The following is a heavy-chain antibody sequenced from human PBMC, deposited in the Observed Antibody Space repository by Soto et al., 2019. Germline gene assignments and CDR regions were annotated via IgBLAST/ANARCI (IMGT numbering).Heavy chain of an antibody. Sequence: GGSLRLSCAASGFIFTNYAMSWVRQAPGKGLEWVSGISGSGSSTYYADSVKGRFTISRDNSKNTLYLQMNSLRAEDTAIYYCAKCRFYGSGSCYFDYWGQGTLVTVSS. D-gene: IGHD3-10*01. V-gene: IGHV3-23*01. CDR1: GFIFTNYA. J-gene: IGHJ4*02. CDR2: ISGSGSST. CDR3: AKCRFYGSGSCYFDY.